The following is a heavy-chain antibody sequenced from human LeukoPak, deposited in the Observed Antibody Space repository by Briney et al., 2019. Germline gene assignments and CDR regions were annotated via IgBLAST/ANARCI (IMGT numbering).Heavy chain of an antibody. V-gene: IGHV3-53*01. D-gene: IGHD3-22*01. CDR1: GFTVSSNY. CDR3: ARDLNYDSAY. Sequence: PGGSLRISCAASGFTVSSNYMSWVRQAPGKGLEWVSVIYSGGSTYYADSVKGRFTISRDNSKNTVYLQMNSLRAEDTAVYYCARDLNYDSAYWGQGTLVTVSS. CDR2: IYSGGST. J-gene: IGHJ4*02.